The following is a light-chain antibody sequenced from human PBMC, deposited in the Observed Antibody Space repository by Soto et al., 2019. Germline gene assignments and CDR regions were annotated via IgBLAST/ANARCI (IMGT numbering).Light chain of an antibody. CDR3: QQYNTWPRT. V-gene: IGKV3-15*01. CDR2: DAS. CDR1: QYIGSA. J-gene: IGKJ1*01. Sequence: EVVLTQSPATLSVSPGDRATLSCRASQYIGSAVAWYHQRSGQAPRLLIFDASIRVPTTPARFSGSVSGTEFTLTISSLQSEDFAVYYCQQYNTWPRTFGQGTKVDIK.